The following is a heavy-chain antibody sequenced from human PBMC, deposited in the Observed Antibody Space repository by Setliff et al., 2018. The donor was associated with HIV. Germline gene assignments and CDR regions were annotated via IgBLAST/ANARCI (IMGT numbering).Heavy chain of an antibody. J-gene: IGHJ4*02. CDR3: ARINVLQFLEWSAKEGPFDC. Sequence: SETLSLTCAVYGGSVSGYYWSWIRQPPGKGLEWIGEMNHSGSRKYNPSLKSRVTMSVDTSKRQFSLNLTSVTAADTAVYYCARINVLQFLEWSAKEGPFDCWGQGTPVTVSS. CDR2: MNHSGSR. V-gene: IGHV4-34*01. CDR1: GGSVSGYY. D-gene: IGHD3-3*01.